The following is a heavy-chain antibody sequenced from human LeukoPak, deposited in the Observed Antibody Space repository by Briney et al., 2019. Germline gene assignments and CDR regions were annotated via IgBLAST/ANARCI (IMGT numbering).Heavy chain of an antibody. J-gene: IGHJ4*02. V-gene: IGHV4-59*11. CDR1: GASISNHY. CDR3: ARSYYYDRSGSRHYYFDS. D-gene: IGHD3-22*01. Sequence: SETLSLTCTVSGASISNHYWNWIRQPPGKGLEWIGHIYYSGSTNYNPSPKSRVTISVDRSKTQFSLNLSSVTAADTAVYYCARSYYYDRSGSRHYYFDSWGQGTLVTVSS. CDR2: IYYSGST.